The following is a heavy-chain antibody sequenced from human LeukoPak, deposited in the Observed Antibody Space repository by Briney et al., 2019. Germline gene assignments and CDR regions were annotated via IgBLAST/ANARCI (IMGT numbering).Heavy chain of an antibody. Sequence: PGEPLRLPCVASGFTFSNFGMHWVRQAPGKGLEWMAVISYDGKVTYYADSVKGRFTISRDNSKNTLYLQMNSLRAEDTAVYYCAKDLRTGTYYYYGMDVWGQGTTVTVSS. CDR1: GFTFSNFG. J-gene: IGHJ6*02. V-gene: IGHV3-30*18. D-gene: IGHD1-1*01. CDR3: AKDLRTGTYYYYGMDV. CDR2: ISYDGKVT.